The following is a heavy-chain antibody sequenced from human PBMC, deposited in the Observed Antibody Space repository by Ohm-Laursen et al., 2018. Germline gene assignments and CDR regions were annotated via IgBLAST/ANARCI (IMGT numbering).Heavy chain of an antibody. J-gene: IGHJ6*02. V-gene: IGHV3-21*01. CDR2: ISSSSSYI. CDR1: GFSVSTYE. Sequence: SLRLSCAASGFSVSTYEMYWVRQAPGKGLEWVSSISSSSSYIYYADSVKGRFTISRDNAKNSLYLQMNSLRAEDTAVYYCARDRGVGMDVWGQGTTVTVSS. CDR3: ARDRGVGMDV. D-gene: IGHD3-10*01.